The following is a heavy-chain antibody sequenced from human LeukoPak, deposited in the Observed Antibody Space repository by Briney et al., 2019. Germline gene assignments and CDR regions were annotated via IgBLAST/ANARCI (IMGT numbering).Heavy chain of an antibody. D-gene: IGHD6-6*01. CDR3: ARHMIAARPPNDAFDI. CDR2: IYPGDSDI. CDR1: GNSFTSHW. Sequence: GESLKISCKGSGNSFTSHWIGWVRQMPGKGLEWMGIIYPGDSDIRYSPSFQGQVTISADKSISTAYLQWSSLKASDTAMYYCARHMIAARPPNDAFDIWGQGTMVTVSS. V-gene: IGHV5-51*01. J-gene: IGHJ3*02.